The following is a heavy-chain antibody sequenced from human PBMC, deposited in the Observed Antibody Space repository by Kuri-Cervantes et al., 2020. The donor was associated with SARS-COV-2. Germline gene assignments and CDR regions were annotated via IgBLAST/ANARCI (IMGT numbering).Heavy chain of an antibody. Sequence: GSLRLSCTVSGGSISSYYWSWIRQPPGKGLEWIGYIYYSGNTNYNPSLKSRVTISVDTSKNQFSLKLSSVTAADTAVYYCARTPTVTTYWYYYYYMDVWGKGTMVTVSS. V-gene: IGHV4-59*08. CDR2: IYYSGNT. CDR1: GGSISSYY. J-gene: IGHJ6*03. D-gene: IGHD4-17*01. CDR3: ARTPTVTTYWYYYYYMDV.